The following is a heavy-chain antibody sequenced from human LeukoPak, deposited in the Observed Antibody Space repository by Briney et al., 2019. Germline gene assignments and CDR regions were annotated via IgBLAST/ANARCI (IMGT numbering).Heavy chain of an antibody. CDR3: ARSRVFGDFTVFDH. CDR1: GFTFSSYA. V-gene: IGHV3-30*04. CDR2: ISYDGSNK. J-gene: IGHJ4*02. D-gene: IGHD3-10*02. Sequence: GGSLRLSCAASGFTFSSYAIHWVRQAPGKGLEWVAVISYDGSNKYYADSVKGRFTISRDNSKNTLHLQMNSLRAEDTAVYYCARSRVFGDFTVFDHWGQGALVTVSS.